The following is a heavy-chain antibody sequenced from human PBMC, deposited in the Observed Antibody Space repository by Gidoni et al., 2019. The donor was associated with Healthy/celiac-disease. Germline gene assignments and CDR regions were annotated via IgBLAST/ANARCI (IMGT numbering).Heavy chain of an antibody. V-gene: IGHV3-33*01. Sequence: QVQLVESGGGVVQPGRSLRLSCAASGFTFSSYGMHWVRQAPGKGLGWVAVIWYDGSNKYYADSVKGRFTISRDNSKNTLYLQMNSLRAEDTAVYYCARDSLGVDYWGQGTLVTVSS. D-gene: IGHD3-3*01. CDR3: ARDSLGVDY. CDR2: IWYDGSNK. J-gene: IGHJ4*02. CDR1: GFTFSSYG.